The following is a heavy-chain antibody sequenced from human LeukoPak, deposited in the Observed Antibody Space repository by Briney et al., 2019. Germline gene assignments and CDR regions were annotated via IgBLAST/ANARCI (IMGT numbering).Heavy chain of an antibody. Sequence: ASVKVSCKASGYSFTNYGVHWVRQAPGQRLEWMGWIYIGNGNTKYSQNFQARITITRDTSASTAYMELSSLRSEDTAVYYCARDPRMRWEFGEIISPCFDPWGQGTLVTVSS. J-gene: IGHJ5*02. CDR2: IYIGNGNT. CDR3: ARDPRMRWEFGEIISPCFDP. D-gene: IGHD3-10*01. V-gene: IGHV1-3*04. CDR1: GYSFTNYG.